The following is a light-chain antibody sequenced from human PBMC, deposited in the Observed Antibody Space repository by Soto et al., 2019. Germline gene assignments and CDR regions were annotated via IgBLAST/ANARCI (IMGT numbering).Light chain of an antibody. CDR1: QGISSY. J-gene: IGKJ5*01. V-gene: IGKV1-5*03. CDR3: PQYNSYSHT. CDR2: KAS. Sequence: DIQLTQSPSFLSASVGDRVTITCRASQGISSYLAWYQQKPGKATKLLIYKASTLKSGVPSRFSGSGSGTKFDLPISSLQPDDFATYYCPQYNSYSHTFGQGTRLELK.